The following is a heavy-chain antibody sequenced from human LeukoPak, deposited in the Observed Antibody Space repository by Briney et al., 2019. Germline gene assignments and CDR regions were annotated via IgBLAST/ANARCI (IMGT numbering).Heavy chain of an antibody. CDR1: GYTFTGYG. V-gene: IGHV1-18*04. CDR2: INVYNGNT. D-gene: IGHD1-26*01. CDR3: ARDRWWELPYPTFDY. J-gene: IGHJ4*02. Sequence: ASVKVSCKASGYTFTGYGISWVRQAPGQGLEWMGWINVYNGNTKYAQNLQGSVTMTTDRSTSTAYMELRSLRSDDTAVYYCARDRWWELPYPTFDYWGQGTLVTVSS.